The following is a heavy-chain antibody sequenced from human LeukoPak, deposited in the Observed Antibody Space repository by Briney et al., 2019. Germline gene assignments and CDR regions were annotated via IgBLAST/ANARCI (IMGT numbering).Heavy chain of an antibody. CDR1: GYTFISHA. J-gene: IGHJ5*02. CDR2: INTNTGNP. V-gene: IGHV7-4-1*02. D-gene: IGHD6-13*01. Sequence: ASVKVSCKASGYTFISHAINWVRQAPGQGLEWMGWINTNTGNPTYAQGFTGRFVFSLDTSVSTAYLQISSLKAEDTAVYYCARSMYSTDPNWFDPWGQGTLVTVSS. CDR3: ARSMYSTDPNWFDP.